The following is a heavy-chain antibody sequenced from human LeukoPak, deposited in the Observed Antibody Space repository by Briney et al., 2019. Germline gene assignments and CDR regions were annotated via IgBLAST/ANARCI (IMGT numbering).Heavy chain of an antibody. J-gene: IGHJ4*02. CDR2: ISSSSSYI. CDR3: ARRAGAYSHPYDY. CDR1: GFTLSSDS. D-gene: IGHD4/OR15-4a*01. V-gene: IGHV3-21*01. Sequence: GGSLRLSCAASGFTLSSDSMNSVRQAPGKGLEWVSSISSSSSYIYYAASAKGRFTISRDNAKNSLYLQMNSLRAEDTAVYYCARRAGAYSHPYDYWGQGTLVTVSS.